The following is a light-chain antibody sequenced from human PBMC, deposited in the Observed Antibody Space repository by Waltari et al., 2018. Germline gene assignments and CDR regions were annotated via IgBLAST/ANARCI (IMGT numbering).Light chain of an antibody. CDR2: YKSDSDK. CDR1: SGINVGTYR. J-gene: IGLJ2*01. V-gene: IGLV5-45*03. CDR3: MIWHSSAVV. Sequence: QAVLTQPSSLSASPGASASLTCTLRSGINVGTYRIYWYQQKPGSPPQYLLRYKSDSDKRQGFGVPSRFAGSKDASANAGILLISGLQSEDEADYYCMIWHSSAVVFGGGTKLTVL.